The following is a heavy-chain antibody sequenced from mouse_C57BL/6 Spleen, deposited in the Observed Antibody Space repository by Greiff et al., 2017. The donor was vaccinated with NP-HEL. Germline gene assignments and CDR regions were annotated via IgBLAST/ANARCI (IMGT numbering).Heavy chain of an antibody. D-gene: IGHD1-1*01. CDR3: AREEGNYYGSSRFAY. J-gene: IGHJ3*01. CDR1: GYTFTSYW. Sequence: QVQLQQPGAELVKPGASVKLSCKASGYTFTSYWMHWVKQRPGRGLEWIGRIDPNSGGTTYNEKFKSKATLTVDKPSSTAYMQSSSLTSEDSAVYYCAREEGNYYGSSRFAYWGQGTLVTVSA. CDR2: IDPNSGGT. V-gene: IGHV1-72*01.